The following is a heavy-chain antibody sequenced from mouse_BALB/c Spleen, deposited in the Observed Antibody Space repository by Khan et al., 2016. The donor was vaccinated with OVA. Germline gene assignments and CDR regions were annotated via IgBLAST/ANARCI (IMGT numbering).Heavy chain of an antibody. V-gene: IGHV1-7*01. D-gene: IGHD1-1*01. CDR3: ARRGLRWDFDY. CDR1: GYTFINYW. CDR2: INPSTGYT. J-gene: IGHJ2*01. Sequence: VQLQQSGAELAKPGASVKISCKASGYTFINYWILWVKQRPGQGLEWIGYINPSTGYTEYNQNFKDKATLTADKSTSTAYMQLSSLTSEDSAVYYSARRGLRWDFDYWGQGTTLTVSS.